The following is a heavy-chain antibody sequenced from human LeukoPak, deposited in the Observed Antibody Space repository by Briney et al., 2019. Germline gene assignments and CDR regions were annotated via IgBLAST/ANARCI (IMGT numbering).Heavy chain of an antibody. V-gene: IGHV4-30-4*08. J-gene: IGHJ4*02. D-gene: IGHD4-23*01. CDR3: AREVSRWPYYFDY. CDR2: IYYSGST. Sequence: SETLSLTCTVSGGSISSSSYFWGWIRQPPGKGLEWIGYIYYSGSTYYNPSLKSRVTISVDTSKNQFSLKVSSVTAADTAVYYCAREVSRWPYYFDYWGRGTLVTVSS. CDR1: GGSISSSSYF.